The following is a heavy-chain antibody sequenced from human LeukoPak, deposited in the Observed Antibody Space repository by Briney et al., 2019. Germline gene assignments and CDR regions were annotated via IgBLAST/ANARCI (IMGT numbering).Heavy chain of an antibody. V-gene: IGHV3-20*03. CDR1: GFTFEASV. Sequence: GGSLRLSSAPSGFTFEASVMSGVRQAPGKGLGWVSGIIGNGGSTDYTDTVRGGFTISRDNATNSLYLHIKRLRAQNQALYYFARAQGPPDPWGPGALGTVSS. CDR2: IIGNGGST. CDR3: ARAQGPPDP. J-gene: IGHJ5*02.